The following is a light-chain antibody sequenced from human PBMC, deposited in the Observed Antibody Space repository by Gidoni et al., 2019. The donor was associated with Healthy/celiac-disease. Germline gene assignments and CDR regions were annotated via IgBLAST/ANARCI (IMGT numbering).Light chain of an antibody. V-gene: IGKV3-11*01. Sequence: EIFFTHSPATLSLSPGERATLSCRASQSVSSYLAWYQQKPGQAPRLLIYDASNRATGIPARFSGSGSGTDFTLTISSLEPEDFAVYYCQQRSNWPPTFGQGTKLEIK. CDR2: DAS. CDR1: QSVSSY. J-gene: IGKJ2*01. CDR3: QQRSNWPPT.